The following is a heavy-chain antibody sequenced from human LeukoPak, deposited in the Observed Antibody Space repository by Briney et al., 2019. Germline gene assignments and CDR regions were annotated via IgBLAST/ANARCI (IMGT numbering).Heavy chain of an antibody. D-gene: IGHD1-26*01. CDR1: GGSISSYY. Sequence: SETLSLTCTVSGGSISSYYWSWIRQPPGKGLEWIGYIYYSGSTNYNPSLKSRVTISVGTSKNQFSLKLSSVTAADTAVYYCARQVGATTFDYWGQGTLVTVSS. V-gene: IGHV4-59*01. CDR2: IYYSGST. J-gene: IGHJ4*02. CDR3: ARQVGATTFDY.